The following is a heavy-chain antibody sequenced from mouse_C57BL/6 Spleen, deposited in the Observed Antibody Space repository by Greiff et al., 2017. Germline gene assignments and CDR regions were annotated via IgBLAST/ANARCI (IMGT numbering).Heavy chain of an antibody. Sequence: VQLQQSGAELVRPGTSVKMSCKASGYTFTNYWIGWAKQRPGHGLEWIGDIYPGGGYTNYNEKFKGKATLTADKSSSTAYMQFSSLTSEDSAIYYCARSYYGSSNYYFDYWGQGTTLTVSS. CDR2: IYPGGGYT. CDR3: ARSYYGSSNYYFDY. CDR1: GYTFTNYW. D-gene: IGHD1-1*01. J-gene: IGHJ2*01. V-gene: IGHV1-63*01.